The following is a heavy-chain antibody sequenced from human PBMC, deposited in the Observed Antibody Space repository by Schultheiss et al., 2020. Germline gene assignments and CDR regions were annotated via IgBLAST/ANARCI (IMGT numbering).Heavy chain of an antibody. Sequence: SETLSLTCTVSGGSISSYYWSWIRQPPGKGLEWIGYIYYSGSTNYNPSLKSRVTISVDTSKNQFSLKLSSVTAADTAVYFCARHLATLTHRGDYWGQGTLVTVSS. V-gene: IGHV4-59*01. CDR1: GGSISSYY. CDR2: IYYSGST. D-gene: IGHD3-3*02. J-gene: IGHJ4*02. CDR3: ARHLATLTHRGDY.